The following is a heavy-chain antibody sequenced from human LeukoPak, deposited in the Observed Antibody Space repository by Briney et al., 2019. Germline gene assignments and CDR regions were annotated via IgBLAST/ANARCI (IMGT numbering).Heavy chain of an antibody. CDR3: ASQANFYDSSGYFRP. D-gene: IGHD3-22*01. Sequence: SQTLSLTCTVSGDSINSGGYYWTWIRQHPGRGLEWIGCIFYSGSTYYNPSLRSRATLSLDTSKNQFSLNLNSVTAADTAVYYCASQANFYDSSGYFRPWGQGTLVTVSS. CDR1: GDSINSGGYY. J-gene: IGHJ1*01. CDR2: IFYSGST. V-gene: IGHV4-31*03.